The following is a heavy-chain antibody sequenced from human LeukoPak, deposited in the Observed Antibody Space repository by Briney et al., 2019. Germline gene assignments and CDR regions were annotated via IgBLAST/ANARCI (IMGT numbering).Heavy chain of an antibody. CDR1: GFAVSSNY. V-gene: IGHV3-66*01. CDR2: IYSGGST. J-gene: IGHJ4*02. D-gene: IGHD2/OR15-2a*01. Sequence: PGGSLRVSCAASGFAVSSNYMSWVRQAPGKRLEWVSVIYSGGSTYYADSVKGRFTISRDNSKNTLYLQMNSLRAEDTAVYYCARAIYFRRFDYWGQGTLVTVSS. CDR3: ARAIYFRRFDY.